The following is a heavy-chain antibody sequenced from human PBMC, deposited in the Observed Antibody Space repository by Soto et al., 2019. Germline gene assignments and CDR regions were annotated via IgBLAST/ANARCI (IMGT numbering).Heavy chain of an antibody. J-gene: IGHJ4*02. D-gene: IGHD4-17*01. CDR2: IYYSGST. CDR3: ARSTGYGDSYFDY. V-gene: IGHV4-59*01. Sequence: SLTCTVSGGSISSYYWSWIRQPPGKGLEWIGYIYYSGSTNYKSSLKSRVTISGDTSKNQFSLKLRSVTAADTAVYFCARSTGYGDSYFDYWGQGALVTVSS. CDR1: GGSISSYY.